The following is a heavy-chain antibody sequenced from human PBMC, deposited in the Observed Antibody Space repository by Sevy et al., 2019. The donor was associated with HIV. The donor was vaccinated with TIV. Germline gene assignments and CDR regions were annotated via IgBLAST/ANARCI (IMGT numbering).Heavy chain of an antibody. CDR3: ARDIKSTVVTPGDY. CDR1: GFTFSSYG. J-gene: IGHJ4*02. CDR2: IWYDGSNK. D-gene: IGHD4-17*01. V-gene: IGHV3-33*08. Sequence: GGSLRLSCAASGFTFSSYGMHWVRQAPGKGLEWVAVIWYDGSNKYYADSVKGRFTISRDTSKNTLYLHMNSLRAEDTAVYYCARDIKSTVVTPGDYWGQGTLVTVSS.